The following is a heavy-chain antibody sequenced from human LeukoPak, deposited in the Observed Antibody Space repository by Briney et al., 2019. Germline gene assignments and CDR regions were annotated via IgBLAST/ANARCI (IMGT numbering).Heavy chain of an antibody. Sequence: GSLRLSCAASGFTFDDYAMHWVRQAPGKGLEWVSLISWDGGSTYYADSVKGRFTISRDNSKNSLYLQMNSLRAEDTALYYCAKGQLYYDILTGAFDFDYWGQGTLVTVSS. J-gene: IGHJ4*02. CDR3: AKGQLYYDILTGAFDFDY. CDR2: ISWDGGST. D-gene: IGHD3-9*01. CDR1: GFTFDDYA. V-gene: IGHV3-43D*03.